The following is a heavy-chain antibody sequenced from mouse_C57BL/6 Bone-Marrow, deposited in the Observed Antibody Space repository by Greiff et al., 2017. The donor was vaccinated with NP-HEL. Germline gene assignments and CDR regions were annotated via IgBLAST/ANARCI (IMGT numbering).Heavy chain of an antibody. CDR1: GFTFSNYW. Sequence: DVMLVESGGGLVQPGGSMKLSCVASGFTFSNYWMNWVRQAPEKGLEWVAQIRLKSDNYATHYAESVKGRFTISRDDSKSSVYLQMNNLRAEDTGIYYCTWGLLRFAYWGQGTLVTVSA. J-gene: IGHJ3*01. V-gene: IGHV6-3*01. CDR2: IRLKSDNYAT. D-gene: IGHD2-3*01. CDR3: TWGLLRFAY.